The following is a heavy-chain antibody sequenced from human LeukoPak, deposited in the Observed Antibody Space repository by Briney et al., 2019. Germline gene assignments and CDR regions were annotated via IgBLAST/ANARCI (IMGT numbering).Heavy chain of an antibody. J-gene: IGHJ5*02. Sequence: PGGSLRLSCAASGFTFSSYEMIWVRQAPGKGLEWVSYISSSGSTTYYADSVKGRFTISRDNAKNSLYLHMNSLRAEDTAVYYCGKDRITMVRGKNWFDPWGQGTLVTVSS. D-gene: IGHD3-10*01. CDR2: ISSSGSTT. CDR3: GKDRITMVRGKNWFDP. CDR1: GFTFSSYE. V-gene: IGHV3-48*03.